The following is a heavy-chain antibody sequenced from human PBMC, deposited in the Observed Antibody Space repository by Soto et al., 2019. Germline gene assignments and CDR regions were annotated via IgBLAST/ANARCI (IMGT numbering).Heavy chain of an antibody. Sequence: SETLSLTCAVYGGSFSGYYWSWIRQPPRKGLEWIGEINHSGSTNYNPSLKSRVTISVDTSKNQFSLKLSSVTAADTAVYYCARANITWIQLWLLWFDPWGQGTLVTVSS. D-gene: IGHD5-18*01. CDR1: GGSFSGYY. CDR2: INHSGST. J-gene: IGHJ5*02. V-gene: IGHV4-34*01. CDR3: ARANITWIQLWLLWFDP.